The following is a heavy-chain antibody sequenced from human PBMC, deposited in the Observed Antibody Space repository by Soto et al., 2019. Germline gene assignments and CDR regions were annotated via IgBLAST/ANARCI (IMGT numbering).Heavy chain of an antibody. CDR1: GGSISNYY. Sequence: SETLSLTCTVSGGSISNYYCNWIRQPAGKGLEWIGRIDTSGGTNYNPSLKSRVTMSVDTSKQEFSLKLSAVTAADTALYYCARGGQDFWSGPFDYWGRGALVTVSS. J-gene: IGHJ4*02. V-gene: IGHV4-4*07. D-gene: IGHD3-3*01. CDR3: ARGGQDFWSGPFDY. CDR2: IDTSGGT.